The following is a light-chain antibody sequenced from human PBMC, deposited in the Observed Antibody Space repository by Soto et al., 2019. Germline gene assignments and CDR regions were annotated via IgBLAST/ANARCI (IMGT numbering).Light chain of an antibody. Sequence: EIVLTQSPVTLSLSPGERATLSCRASQSVSSYLAWYQQKPGQAPRLLIYDASNRATGIPARFSGGGSGTDFTLTIDNLEPEDFAIYYCQQLSNWPPITFGQVTLLEI. CDR1: QSVSSY. J-gene: IGKJ5*01. CDR2: DAS. CDR3: QQLSNWPPIT. V-gene: IGKV3-11*01.